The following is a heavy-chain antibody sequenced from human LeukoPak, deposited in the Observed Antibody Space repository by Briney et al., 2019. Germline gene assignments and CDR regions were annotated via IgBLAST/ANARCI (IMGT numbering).Heavy chain of an antibody. CDR3: ARDRRVVAADYYYYYYMDV. D-gene: IGHD2-15*01. CDR1: GGSISSSSYY. CDR2: IYYSGST. J-gene: IGHJ6*03. V-gene: IGHV4-39*07. Sequence: SETLSLTCTVSGGSISSSSYYWGWIRQPPGTGLEWIGSIYYSGSTYYNPSLKSRVTISVDTSKNQFSLKLSSVTAADTAVYYCARDRRVVAADYYYYYYMDVWGKGTTVTVSS.